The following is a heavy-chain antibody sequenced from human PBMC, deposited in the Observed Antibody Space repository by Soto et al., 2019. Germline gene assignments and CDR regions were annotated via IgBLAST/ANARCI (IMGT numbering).Heavy chain of an antibody. J-gene: IGHJ5*02. Sequence: PSETLSLTCTVSGGSISSYYWSWIRQPPGKGVEWIGYIYYSGSTNYNPSLKSRVTISVDTSKNQFSLKLSSVTAAATAVYYCARQWTVTTLYWFDLWGQGTLDSVSS. V-gene: IGHV4-59*01. CDR3: ARQWTVTTLYWFDL. CDR2: IYYSGST. CDR1: GGSISSYY. D-gene: IGHD4-17*01.